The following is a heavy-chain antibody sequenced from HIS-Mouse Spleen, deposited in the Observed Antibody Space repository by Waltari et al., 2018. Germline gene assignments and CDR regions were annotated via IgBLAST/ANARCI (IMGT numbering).Heavy chain of an antibody. V-gene: IGHV4-39*07. Sequence: QLQLQESGPGLVKPSETLSLTCTVPGGSISSSSYYWGWIRQPPGKGLEWIGRIYYSGNTYNTPTLKSRVTISVDTSKNQFSLKLSSVTAADTAVYYCAREIPYSSSWYDWYFDLWGQGTTVTVSS. CDR2: IYYSGNT. D-gene: IGHD6-13*01. CDR3: AREIPYSSSWYDWYFDL. J-gene: IGHJ6*02. CDR1: GGSISSSSYY.